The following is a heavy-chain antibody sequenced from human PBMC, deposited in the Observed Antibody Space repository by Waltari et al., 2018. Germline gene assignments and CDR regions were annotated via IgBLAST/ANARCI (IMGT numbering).Heavy chain of an antibody. D-gene: IGHD7-27*01. CDR1: GFGFTAAW. CDR3: TTLDAPWGG. CDR2: IKSQNDGGTT. V-gene: IGHV3-15*01. Sequence: EVQMVESGGGSVKPGDSLGLSCVASGFGFTAAWLTWVRQAPGKGLEWVGRIKSQNDGGTTDFAASVRGRFSISRDDSQNMVFLQMNSLRVEDTALYYCTTLDAPWGGWGHGTLVTVSS. J-gene: IGHJ4*01.